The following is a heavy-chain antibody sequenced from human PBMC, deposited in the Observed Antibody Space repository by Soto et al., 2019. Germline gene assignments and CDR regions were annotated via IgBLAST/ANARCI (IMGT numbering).Heavy chain of an antibody. CDR3: AKSYYDSSGYFEPPRPRYNWFDP. Sequence: QPGGSLRLSCAASGFTFSNYAMSWVRQAPGKGLEWVSAISGGGGITYYADSVKGRFTISRDSFKDTLYLQMNSLRAEDTAVYYCAKSYYDSSGYFEPPRPRYNWFDPWGRGTLVTVSS. CDR2: ISGGGGIT. J-gene: IGHJ5*02. V-gene: IGHV3-23*01. CDR1: GFTFSNYA. D-gene: IGHD3-22*01.